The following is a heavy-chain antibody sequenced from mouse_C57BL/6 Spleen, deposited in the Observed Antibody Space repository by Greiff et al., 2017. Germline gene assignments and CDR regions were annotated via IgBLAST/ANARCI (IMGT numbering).Heavy chain of an antibody. CDR1: GYTFTSYW. J-gene: IGHJ4*01. V-gene: IGHV1-64*01. Sequence: VQLQQPGAELVKPGASVKLSCKASGYTFTSYWMHWVKQRPGQGLEWIGMIHPNSGSTNYNEKFKSKATLTVDKSSSTAYMQLSSLTSEDSAVYYCARWYYGSSPYYAMDYWGQGTSVTVSS. D-gene: IGHD1-1*01. CDR3: ARWYYGSSPYYAMDY. CDR2: IHPNSGST.